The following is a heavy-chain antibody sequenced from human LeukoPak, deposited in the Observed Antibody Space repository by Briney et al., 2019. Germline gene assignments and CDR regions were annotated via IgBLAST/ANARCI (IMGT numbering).Heavy chain of an antibody. CDR1: GFTFSSYS. J-gene: IGHJ4*02. D-gene: IGHD2-21*01. CDR3: ARGGGYCGGDCYGIDY. Sequence: GGSLRLSCAASGFTFSSYSMKWVRQAPGKGLEWVSSISGSSSYIYYADSVQGRFTISRDNAKNSLYLQMNSLRVEDTAVYYRARGGGYCGGDCYGIDYWGQGTPVTVSS. CDR2: ISGSSSYI. V-gene: IGHV3-21*01.